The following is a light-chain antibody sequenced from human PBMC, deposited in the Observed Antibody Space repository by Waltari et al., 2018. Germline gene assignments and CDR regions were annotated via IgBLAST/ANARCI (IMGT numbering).Light chain of an antibody. CDR3: QKYVSLPAT. CDR1: QSVSRS. V-gene: IGKV3-20*01. Sequence: EIVLTQSPGTLSLSPGERPTLSCRASQSVSRSLAWYQQNPGQAPRLLIYDASTRATGIPDRFSGSGSGTDFSLTISRLEPEDFAVYYCQKYVSLPATFGQGTKVEIK. CDR2: DAS. J-gene: IGKJ1*01.